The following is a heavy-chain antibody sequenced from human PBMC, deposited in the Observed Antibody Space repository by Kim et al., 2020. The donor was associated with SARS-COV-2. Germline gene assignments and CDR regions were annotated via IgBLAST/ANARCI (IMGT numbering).Heavy chain of an antibody. D-gene: IGHD3-3*01. CDR1: GGSISSYY. CDR3: ARVLEEGFWSGYRPYDAFDI. CDR2: IYYSGST. V-gene: IGHV4-59*01. J-gene: IGHJ3*02. Sequence: SETLSLTCTVSGGSISSYYWSWIRQPPGKGLEWIGYIYYSGSTNYNPSLKSRVTISVDTSKNQFSLKLSSVTAADTAVYYCARVLEEGFWSGYRPYDAFDIWGQGTMVTVSS.